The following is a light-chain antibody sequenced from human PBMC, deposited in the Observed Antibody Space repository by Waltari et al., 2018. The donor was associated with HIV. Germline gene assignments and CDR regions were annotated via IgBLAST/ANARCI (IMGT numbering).Light chain of an antibody. CDR3: QQYSAYPLT. CDR2: GTS. J-gene: IGKJ4*01. V-gene: IGKV1-16*02. Sequence: DVQMTQSPSSLSVSIGDRVIITCRASQDITGFLAWFQHRPGTAPKPLTYGTSTLQSGVPSSKFSGSGSGTEFILTITNLQPEDTGTYYCQQYSAYPLTFGGGTKVEI. CDR1: QDITGF.